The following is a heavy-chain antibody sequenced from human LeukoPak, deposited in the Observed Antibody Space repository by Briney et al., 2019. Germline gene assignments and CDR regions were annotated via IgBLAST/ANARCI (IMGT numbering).Heavy chain of an antibody. V-gene: IGHV1-46*01. D-gene: IGHD3-22*01. J-gene: IGHJ4*02. CDR2: INPSGGST. Sequence: ASVTVSCKASGYTFTSYYMHWVRQAPGQGLEWMGIINPSGGSTSYAQKFQGRVTMTEDTSTDTAYMELSSLRSEDTAVYYCAPYYYDSSGYRDYWGQGTLVTVSS. CDR1: GYTFTSYY. CDR3: APYYYDSSGYRDY.